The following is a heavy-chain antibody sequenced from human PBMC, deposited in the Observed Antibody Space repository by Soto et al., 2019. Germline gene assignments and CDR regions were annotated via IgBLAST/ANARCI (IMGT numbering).Heavy chain of an antibody. CDR3: ARGGCSSTSCYRYWFDP. J-gene: IGHJ5*02. D-gene: IGHD2-2*02. CDR2: ISAYNGNT. CDR1: GYTFTSYG. V-gene: IGHV1-18*01. Sequence: ASVKVSCKASGYTFTSYGISWVRQAPGQGLEWMGWISAYNGNTNYAQKLQGRVTMTTDTSTSTAYMELRSLRSGDTAVYYCARGGCSSTSCYRYWFDPWGQGTLVTVSS.